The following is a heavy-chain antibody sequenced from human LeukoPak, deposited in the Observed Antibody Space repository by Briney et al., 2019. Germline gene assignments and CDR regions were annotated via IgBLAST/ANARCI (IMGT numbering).Heavy chain of an antibody. CDR2: ISSSGRTK. V-gene: IGHV3-48*04. CDR1: GFTFSSYS. CDR3: AFERATVYY. J-gene: IGHJ4*02. Sequence: GGSLRLSCAASGFTFSSYSMNWVRQAPGKGLECISYISSSGRTKYYADSVKGRFTISRDNANNSLYLQMNSLRAEDTAVYYCAFERATVYYWGQGTLVTVSS. D-gene: IGHD1-26*01.